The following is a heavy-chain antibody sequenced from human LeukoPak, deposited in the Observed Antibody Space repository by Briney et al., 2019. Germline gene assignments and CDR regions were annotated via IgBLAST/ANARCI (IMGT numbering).Heavy chain of an antibody. CDR3: AKDPTYYYDSSGYYSNY. J-gene: IGHJ4*02. CDR1: GFTFSSYA. CDR2: ISGSGGST. D-gene: IGHD3-22*01. Sequence: GGSLRLSCAASGFTFSSYAMSWVRQAPGQGLEWVSAISGSGGSTYYADPVKGRFTISRDNSKNTLYLQMNSLRAEDTAVYYCAKDPTYYYDSSGYYSNYWGQGILVAVSS. V-gene: IGHV3-23*01.